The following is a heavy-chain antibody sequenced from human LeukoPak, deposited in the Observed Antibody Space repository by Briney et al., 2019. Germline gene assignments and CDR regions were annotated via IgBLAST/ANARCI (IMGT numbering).Heavy chain of an antibody. J-gene: IGHJ5*02. CDR1: GYTFTGYY. D-gene: IGHD6-13*01. Sequence: ASVKVSCKASGYTFTGYYMHWVRQAPGQGLEWMGWINPNSGGTNYAQKFQGRVTMTRDTSISTAYMELSRLRSDDTAVYYCARVYGAAAGYNWFDPWGQGTLVTVSS. CDR3: ARVYGAAAGYNWFDP. CDR2: INPNSGGT. V-gene: IGHV1-2*02.